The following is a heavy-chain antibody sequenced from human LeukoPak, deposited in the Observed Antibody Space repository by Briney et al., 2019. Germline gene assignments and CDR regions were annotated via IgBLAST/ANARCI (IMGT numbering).Heavy chain of an antibody. D-gene: IGHD2-2*01. J-gene: IGHJ5*02. CDR2: ISSSSSYI. CDR1: GFTFSSYS. CDR3: VRDSAHVVVVPAVIPPGLDNWFDP. Sequence: GGSLRLSCAASGFTFSSYSMNWVRQAPGKGLEWVSSISSSSSYIYYADSVKGRFTISRDDAKNSLYLQMNGLRAEDTAIYYCVRDSAHVVVVPAVIPPGLDNWFDPWGQGTLVTVSS. V-gene: IGHV3-21*04.